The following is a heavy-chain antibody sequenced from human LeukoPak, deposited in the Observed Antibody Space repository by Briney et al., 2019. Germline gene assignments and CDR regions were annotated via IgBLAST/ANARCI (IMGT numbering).Heavy chain of an antibody. D-gene: IGHD3-3*01. CDR3: ARVEESASFDP. Sequence: GGSLRLSCAASGFTFRSYSMNWVRQAPGKGLEWVSSISSSSSYIYYADSVKGRFTISRDNAKNSLYLQRNSLRAEDTAVYYCARVEESASFDPWGQGTLVTVSS. CDR2: ISSSSSYI. CDR1: GFTFRSYS. J-gene: IGHJ5*02. V-gene: IGHV3-21*01.